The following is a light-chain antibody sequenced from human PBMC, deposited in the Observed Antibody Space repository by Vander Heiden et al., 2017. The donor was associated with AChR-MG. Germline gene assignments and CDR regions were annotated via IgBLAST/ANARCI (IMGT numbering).Light chain of an antibody. CDR3: QQYDNLPIT. J-gene: IGKJ5*01. CDR2: DAS. CDR1: QDISNY. Sequence: DIQMTQSPSSLSASVGARVTITCQASQDISNYLNWEQQKPGTAPKLLIYDASNLETGVPSRFSGSGTGTNFTFTISSLQPEDIATYYCQQYDNLPITFGQGTRLEIK. V-gene: IGKV1-33*01.